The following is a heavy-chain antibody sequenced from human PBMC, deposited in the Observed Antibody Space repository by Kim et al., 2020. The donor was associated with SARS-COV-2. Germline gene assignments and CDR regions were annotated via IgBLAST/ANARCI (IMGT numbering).Heavy chain of an antibody. J-gene: IGHJ4*02. CDR2: INHRGST. V-gene: IGHV4-34*01. CDR1: GGSFSGYY. Sequence: SETLSLTCAVYGGSFSGYYWSWFRQPPRKGREWIGEINHRGSTNYNPSPKSRVTISVDTSKNQFSLKLSSVTAAATAVYYCVGRRFRSYCNSPDYWCRGTLVTVSS. CDR3: VGRRFRSYCNSPDY. D-gene: IGHD3-10*01.